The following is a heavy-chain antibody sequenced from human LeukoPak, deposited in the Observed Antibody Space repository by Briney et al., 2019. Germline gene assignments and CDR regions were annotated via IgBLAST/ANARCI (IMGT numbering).Heavy chain of an antibody. CDR3: ARTGVIVVVTAPDY. D-gene: IGHD2-21*02. CDR1: GYTFTSYG. CDR2: ISAYNGNT. V-gene: IGHV1-18*01. Sequence: ASVKVSCKASGYTFTSYGVSWARQAPGQGLEWMGWISAYNGNTNYAQKLQGRVTMTTDTSTSTAYMELRSLRSDDTAVYYCARTGVIVVVTAPDYWGQGTLVTVSS. J-gene: IGHJ4*02.